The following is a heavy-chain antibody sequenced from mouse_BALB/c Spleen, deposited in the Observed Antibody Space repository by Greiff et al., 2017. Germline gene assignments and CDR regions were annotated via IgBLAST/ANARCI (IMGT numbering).Heavy chain of an antibody. Sequence: EVQLQESGPGLVKPSQSLSLTCTVTGYSITSDYAWNWIRQFPGNKLEWMGYISYSGSTSYNPSLKSRISITRDTSKNQFFLQLNSVTTEDTATYYCARYDYDQDRSMDYWGQGTSVTVSS. CDR1: GYSITSDYA. D-gene: IGHD2-4*01. CDR3: ARYDYDQDRSMDY. V-gene: IGHV3-2*02. J-gene: IGHJ4*01. CDR2: ISYSGST.